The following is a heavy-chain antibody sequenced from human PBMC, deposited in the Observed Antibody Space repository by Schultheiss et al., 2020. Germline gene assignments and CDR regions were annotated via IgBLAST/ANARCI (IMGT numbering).Heavy chain of an antibody. CDR2: IYHSGST. CDR3: ARDRIPDAFDI. V-gene: IGHV4-34*01. D-gene: IGHD2-21*01. CDR1: GGSISSYY. J-gene: IGHJ3*02. Sequence: SETLSLTCAVYGGSISSYYWSWIRQPPGKGLEWIGEIYHSGSTNYNPSLKSRVTISVDTSKNQFSLKLSSVTAADTAVYYCARDRIPDAFDIWGQGTMVTVSS.